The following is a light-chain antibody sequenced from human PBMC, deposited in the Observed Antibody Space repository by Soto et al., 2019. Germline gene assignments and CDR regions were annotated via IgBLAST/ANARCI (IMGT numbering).Light chain of an antibody. Sequence: EIVLTQSPATLSLSPGERATLSCRASQSVSSYLAWYQQKPGQAPRLLIYDASNRATGIPARFSGSGSGTDLTLTISSIDPEDFAVYYCQQRSNWPPWTFGQGTKVEIK. CDR1: QSVSSY. V-gene: IGKV3-11*01. CDR2: DAS. CDR3: QQRSNWPPWT. J-gene: IGKJ1*01.